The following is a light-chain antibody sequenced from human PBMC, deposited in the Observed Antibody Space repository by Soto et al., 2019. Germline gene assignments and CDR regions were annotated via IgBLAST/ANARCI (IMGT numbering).Light chain of an antibody. CDR3: ISYIPSTTSHWV. CDR2: EVY. V-gene: IGLV2-14*01. Sequence: QSVLTQPASVSGSPGQSITISCIGTNTDVGGYYRVSWYQHHPGKAPKMLIFEVYNRPSGISDRFSGSKSGDTASLTISGLQAADEADYYCISYIPSTTSHWVFGGGTKLTVL. J-gene: IGLJ3*02. CDR1: NTDVGGYYR.